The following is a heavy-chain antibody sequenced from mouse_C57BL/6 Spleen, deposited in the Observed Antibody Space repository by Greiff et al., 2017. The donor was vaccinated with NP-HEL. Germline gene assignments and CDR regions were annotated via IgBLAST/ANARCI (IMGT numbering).Heavy chain of an antibody. V-gene: IGHV1-20*01. D-gene: IGHD1-1*01. Sequence: EVQLQQSGPELVKPGDSVKISCKAPGYSFTGYFMNWVMQSHGKSLEWIGHINPYNGDTFYNQKFKGKATLTVDKSSSTAHMELRSLTSEDSAVYYCARWYYGSSSYFDYWGQGTTLTVSS. CDR2: INPYNGDT. CDR3: ARWYYGSSSYFDY. J-gene: IGHJ2*01. CDR1: GYSFTGYF.